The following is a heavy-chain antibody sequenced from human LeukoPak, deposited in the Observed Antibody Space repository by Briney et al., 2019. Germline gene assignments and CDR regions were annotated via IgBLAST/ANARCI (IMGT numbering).Heavy chain of an antibody. CDR2: IIPIFGTA. J-gene: IGHJ4*02. CDR3: ARGWMGIFPYYFDY. CDR1: GGTFSSYA. D-gene: IGHD2-15*01. V-gene: IGHV1-69*13. Sequence: SVNVSCKASGGTFSSYAISWVRQAPGQGLEWMGGIIPIFGTANYAQKFQGRVTITADESTSTAYMELSSLRSEDTAVYYCARGWMGIFPYYFDYWGQGTLVTVSS.